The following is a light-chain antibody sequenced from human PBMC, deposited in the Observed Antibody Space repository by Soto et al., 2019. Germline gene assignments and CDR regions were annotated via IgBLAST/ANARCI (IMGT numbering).Light chain of an antibody. V-gene: IGKV1-39*01. CDR1: QSISSY. CDR3: QQSYSTPRT. CDR2: AAS. Sequence: DIQMTQSPSSLSASVGDRVTITCRASQSISSYLNWYQQKPGKAPKLLIYAASSLQSGVPSRFGGSGSGTDFTLTISSLQPEDFETYYCQQSYSTPRTFGQGTKVDIK. J-gene: IGKJ1*01.